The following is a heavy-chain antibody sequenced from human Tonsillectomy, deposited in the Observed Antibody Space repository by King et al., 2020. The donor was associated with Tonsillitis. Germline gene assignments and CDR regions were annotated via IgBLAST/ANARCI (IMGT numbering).Heavy chain of an antibody. J-gene: IGHJ3*02. CDR2: ISWNSGII. V-gene: IGHV3-9*01. CDR3: TKGPRQLEGYLAAFEI. D-gene: IGHD1-1*01. CDR1: GFTFDDYA. Sequence: VQLVESGGGLVQPGRSLILSCAASGFTFDDYAMHWVRQAPGKGLEWVSGISWNSGIIGYADSVKGRFTISSDNAKNSLYLQMNSLRAEDTALYYCTKGPRQLEGYLAAFEIWGQGTMVTVSS.